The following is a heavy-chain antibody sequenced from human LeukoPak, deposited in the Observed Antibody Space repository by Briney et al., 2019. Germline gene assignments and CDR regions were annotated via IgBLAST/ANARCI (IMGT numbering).Heavy chain of an antibody. CDR1: GYTFTSYG. CDR3: ARPRLGYGDYLYYFDY. Sequence: WASVKVSRKASGYTFTSYGISWVRQAPGQGLEWMGWISAYNGNTNYAQKLQGRVTMTTDTSTSTAYMELRSLRSDDTAVYYCARPRLGYGDYLYYFDYWGQGTLVTVSS. CDR2: ISAYNGNT. D-gene: IGHD4-17*01. J-gene: IGHJ4*02. V-gene: IGHV1-18*01.